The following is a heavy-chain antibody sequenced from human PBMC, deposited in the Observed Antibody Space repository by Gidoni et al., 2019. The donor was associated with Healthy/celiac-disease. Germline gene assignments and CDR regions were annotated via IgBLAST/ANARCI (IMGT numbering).Heavy chain of an antibody. CDR1: GYTFTGDY. CDR3: ARDFGRLTTVLDY. J-gene: IGHJ4*02. CDR2: INPNSGGT. V-gene: IGHV1-2*02. Sequence: QVQLVQSGAAVKKPGASVKVSCKASGYTFTGDYMHWVRQAPGQGLEWMGWINPNSGGTNYAQKFQGRVTMTRDTSISTAYMELSRLRSDDTAVYYCARDFGRLTTVLDYWGQGTLVTVSS. D-gene: IGHD4-17*01.